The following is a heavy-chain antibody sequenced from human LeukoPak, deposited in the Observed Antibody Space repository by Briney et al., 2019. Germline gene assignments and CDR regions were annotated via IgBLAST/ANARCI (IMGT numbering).Heavy chain of an antibody. D-gene: IGHD3-22*01. Sequence: ASVKVSCKVSGHTFTDYYMHWVQQAPGKGLEWMGLVDPEDGETIYAEKFQGRVTITADTSTDTAYMELSSLRSEDTAVYYCATGLRGWNTYYYDSSGYYGFDYWGQGTLVTVSS. CDR3: ATGLRGWNTYYYDSSGYYGFDY. J-gene: IGHJ4*02. V-gene: IGHV1-69-2*01. CDR2: VDPEDGET. CDR1: GHTFTDYY.